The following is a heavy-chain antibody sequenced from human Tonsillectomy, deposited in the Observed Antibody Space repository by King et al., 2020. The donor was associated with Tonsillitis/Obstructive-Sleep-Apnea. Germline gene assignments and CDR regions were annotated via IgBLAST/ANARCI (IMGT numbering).Heavy chain of an antibody. CDR2: ISYSGNT. CDR1: GDSINSYY. CDR3: AGSKGSGSYFDY. J-gene: IGHJ4*02. D-gene: IGHD3-3*01. V-gene: IGHV4-59*01. Sequence: VQLQESGPGLVKPSETLSLTCTVSGDSINSYYWSWIRQPPGKGLEWIGYISYSGNTNYNPSLQSRVTISIDTSKNQFSLKLRSVTAADTAVYYCAGSKGSGSYFDYWGQGTLVTVSS.